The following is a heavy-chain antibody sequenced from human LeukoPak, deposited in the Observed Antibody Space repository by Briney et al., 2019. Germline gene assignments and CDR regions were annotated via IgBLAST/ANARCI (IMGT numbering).Heavy chain of an antibody. Sequence: SVKVSCKASGGTFSSYAISWVRQAPGQGLEWMGGIIPIFGTANYAQKFQGRVTITADEPTSTAYMELSSLRSEDTAVYYCASADETRGYLAAFDIWGQGTMVTVSS. CDR3: ASADETRGYLAAFDI. D-gene: IGHD5-18*01. J-gene: IGHJ3*02. V-gene: IGHV1-69*13. CDR2: IIPIFGTA. CDR1: GGTFSSYA.